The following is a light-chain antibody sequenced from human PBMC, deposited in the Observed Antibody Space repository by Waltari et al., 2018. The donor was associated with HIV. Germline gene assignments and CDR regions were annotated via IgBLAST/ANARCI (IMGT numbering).Light chain of an antibody. CDR3: QHRTNWPPLT. V-gene: IGKV3-11*01. CDR1: QSVSSS. CDR2: DAS. Sequence: EIVMTQSPATLSVSPGERVSLSCRASQSVSSSLAWYQQTRGQPPRLLIFDASNRATGIPARFSGSGSGTDFTLTISSLEPEDFAVYFCQHRTNWPPLTFGGGTRVEIK. J-gene: IGKJ4*01.